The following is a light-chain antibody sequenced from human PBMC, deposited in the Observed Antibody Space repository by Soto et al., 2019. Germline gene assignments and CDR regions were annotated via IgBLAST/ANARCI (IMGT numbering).Light chain of an antibody. V-gene: IGKV1-39*01. CDR2: AAS. J-gene: IGKJ2*01. CDR1: QGISSY. CDR3: QQTYSPPPYT. Sequence: IQLTQSPSSLSASVGDRVTITCRASQGISSYLAWYQQKPGKAPKLLIYAASSLQNWVPSRFSGSGSGTEFTITISRLQHEDVATYFCQQTYSPPPYTFGQGTKLEIK.